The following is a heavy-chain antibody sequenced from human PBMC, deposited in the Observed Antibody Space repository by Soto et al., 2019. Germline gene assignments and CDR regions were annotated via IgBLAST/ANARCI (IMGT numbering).Heavy chain of an antibody. CDR3: ARQAAAGKYYYAMDV. D-gene: IGHD6-13*01. Sequence: GESLKISCQGSGYSFTTYWIGWVRQMPGKGLEGMVIIYPGDSDTRYSPSFQGQVTISADKSINTTYLQWSSLKASDTSIYYCARQAAAGKYYYAMDVWGQGTTVTVSS. CDR1: GYSFTTYW. V-gene: IGHV5-51*01. J-gene: IGHJ6*02. CDR2: IYPGDSDT.